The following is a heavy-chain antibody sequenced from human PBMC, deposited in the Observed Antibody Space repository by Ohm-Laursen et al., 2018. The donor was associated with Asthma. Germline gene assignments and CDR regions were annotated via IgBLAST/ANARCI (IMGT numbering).Heavy chain of an antibody. V-gene: IGHV4-39*01. CDR1: GGSISSSSYY. CDR2: IYYSGST. CDR3: ARTVAAADYYYYYYGMDV. J-gene: IGHJ6*02. Sequence: SDTLSLTCTVSGGSISSSSYYWGWIRQPPGKGMEWIGSIYYSGSTYYNPSLKSRVTISVDTSKNQFSLKLSSVTAADTAVYYCARTVAAADYYYYYYGMDVWGQGTTVTVSS. D-gene: IGHD6-13*01.